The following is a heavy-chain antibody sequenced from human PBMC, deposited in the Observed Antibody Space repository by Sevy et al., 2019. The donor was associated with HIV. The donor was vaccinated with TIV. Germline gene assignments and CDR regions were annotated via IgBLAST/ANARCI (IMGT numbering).Heavy chain of an antibody. J-gene: IGHJ4*02. V-gene: IGHV3-23*01. CDR2: ISGSGGST. D-gene: IGHD1-26*01. CDR3: ANLRWEEQLPYLYHFDY. CDR1: GFTFSSYA. Sequence: GGSLRLSCAASGFTFSSYAMSWVRQAPGKGLEWVSAISGSGGSTYYADSVKGRFTISRDNSKNTLYLQMNSLRAEDTAVYYCANLRWEEQLPYLYHFDYWGQGTLVTVSS.